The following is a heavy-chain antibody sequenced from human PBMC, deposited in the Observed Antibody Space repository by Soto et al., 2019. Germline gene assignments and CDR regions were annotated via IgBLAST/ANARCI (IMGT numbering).Heavy chain of an antibody. CDR1: GFTFSSSG. CDR3: AKSPPAVAGYFDY. V-gene: IGHV3-30*18. D-gene: IGHD6-19*01. CDR2: TSSDGSSG. Sequence: QVQLVESGGGVVQSGKSLRLSCAASGFTFSSSGMHWVRQAPGKGLEWVALTSSDGSSGHYADSVRGRFTISRDNSNNTLYLQMTSLRAEDTAVYYCAKSPPAVAGYFDYWGQGTLVTFSS. J-gene: IGHJ4*02.